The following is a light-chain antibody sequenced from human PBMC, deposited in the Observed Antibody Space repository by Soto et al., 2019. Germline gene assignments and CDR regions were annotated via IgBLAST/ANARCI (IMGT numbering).Light chain of an antibody. J-gene: IGLJ1*01. CDR3: AAWDASLHGPY. CDR1: SSNIGSNT. Sequence: QSVLTQPPSASGTPGQRVTISCSGSSSNIGSNTVNWYQQLPGTAPKLLIYSNNQRPSGVPDRFSGSKSGTSASLAISGLQSEDEADYYRAAWDASLHGPYFGTANKVTVL. V-gene: IGLV1-44*01. CDR2: SNN.